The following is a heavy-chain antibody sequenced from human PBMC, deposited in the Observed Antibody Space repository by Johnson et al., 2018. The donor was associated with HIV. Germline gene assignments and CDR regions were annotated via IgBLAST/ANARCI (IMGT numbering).Heavy chain of an antibody. CDR2: IYSGGST. CDR1: GFTVSSNY. Sequence: VQLVESGGGLVQPGGSLRLSCAASGFTVSSNYMSWVRQAPGKGLEWVSVIYSGGSTYYADSVKGLFTISRDNSKNTLYLQMNSLRAEDTAVYYCARPRVVITPHDAFDIWGQGTMVTVSS. D-gene: IGHD3-22*01. J-gene: IGHJ3*02. V-gene: IGHV3-66*02. CDR3: ARPRVVITPHDAFDI.